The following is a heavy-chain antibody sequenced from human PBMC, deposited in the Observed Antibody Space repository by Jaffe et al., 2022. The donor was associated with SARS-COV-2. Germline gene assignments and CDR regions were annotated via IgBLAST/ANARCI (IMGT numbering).Heavy chain of an antibody. Sequence: QITLEESGPTQVRPTQTLTLTCSFSGFSLTTDGAGVGWIRQPPGKALEWLALISWDDEQRYSPTLRTRLTIAKDTSKNQVVLTMTNMQAVDTATYFCVHRRDYDYWTGQYYFDFWGPGTLVTVSS. CDR3: VHRRDYDYWTGQYYFDF. J-gene: IGHJ4*02. CDR1: GFSLTTDGAG. V-gene: IGHV2-5*02. CDR2: ISWDDEQ. D-gene: IGHD3-3*01.